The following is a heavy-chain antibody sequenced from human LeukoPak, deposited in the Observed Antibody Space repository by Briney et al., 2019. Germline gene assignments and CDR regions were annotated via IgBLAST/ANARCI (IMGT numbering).Heavy chain of an antibody. J-gene: IGHJ4*02. CDR3: ARDRWGTVTPGGDY. Sequence: GSLGLSCAASGFTFSSYWMHWVRQVPGKGLVWVSRINTDGSTTTYADSVKGRFTVSRDNAKNTLYLQMNSLRAEDTAVYYCARDRWGTVTPGGDYWGQGTLVTVSS. V-gene: IGHV3-74*01. CDR1: GFTFSSYW. CDR2: INTDGSTT. D-gene: IGHD3-16*01.